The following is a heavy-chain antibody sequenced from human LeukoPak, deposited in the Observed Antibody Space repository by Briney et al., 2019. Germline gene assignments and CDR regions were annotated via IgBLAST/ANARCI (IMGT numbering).Heavy chain of an antibody. D-gene: IGHD6-13*01. Sequence: PSETLSLTCTVSGGSISSYYWSWIRQPAGKGLEWIGRIYTSGSITYNPSLKSRVSMSVDTSKNQFSLKLSSVTAADTAVYYCARVYKSTVGQQLAFLYYYYMDVWGKGTTVTVSS. CDR3: ARVYKSTVGQQLAFLYYYYMDV. CDR2: IYTSGSI. V-gene: IGHV4-4*07. J-gene: IGHJ6*03. CDR1: GGSISSYY.